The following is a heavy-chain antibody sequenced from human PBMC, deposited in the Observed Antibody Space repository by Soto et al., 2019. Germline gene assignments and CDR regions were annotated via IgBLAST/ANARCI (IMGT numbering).Heavy chain of an antibody. V-gene: IGHV1-24*01. Sequence: QVQLVQSGAEVKKPGASVKVSCKVSGYTLTELSMHWVRQAPGKGLEWMGGIDPEDGETNYAQKFQGRVTMTEDKSTGRASMELRSLRSEDTAVECGATAIAVRVLGAALYYWGQGTLVTVSS. CDR3: ATAIAVRVLGAALYY. J-gene: IGHJ4*02. CDR2: IDPEDGET. CDR1: GYTLTELS. D-gene: IGHD6-6*01.